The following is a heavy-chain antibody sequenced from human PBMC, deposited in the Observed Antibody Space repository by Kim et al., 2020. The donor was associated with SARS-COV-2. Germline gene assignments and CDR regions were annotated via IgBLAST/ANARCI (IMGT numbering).Heavy chain of an antibody. D-gene: IGHD2-2*02. CDR3: ARRSLGYCSSTSCYSAFDI. Sequence: SETLSLTCTVSGGSISSYYWSWIRQPPGKGLEWIGYIYYIGSTNYNPSLKSRVTISVDTSKNQFSLKLSSVTATDTAVYYCARRSLGYCSSTSCYSAFDIWGQGTMVTVSS. CDR2: IYYIGST. J-gene: IGHJ3*02. V-gene: IGHV4-59*08. CDR1: GGSISSYY.